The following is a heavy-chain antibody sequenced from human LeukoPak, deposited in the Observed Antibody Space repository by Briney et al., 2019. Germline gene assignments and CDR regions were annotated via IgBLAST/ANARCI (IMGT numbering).Heavy chain of an antibody. D-gene: IGHD2-2*01. V-gene: IGHV4-59*01. CDR3: ARTTEGYCSSASCFGSSYSYYMDV. J-gene: IGHJ6*03. CDR2: IYYSGST. Sequence: SETLSLTCTVSGGSISSYYWSWIRQPPGKGLEWIGYIYYSGSTNYNPSLKSRVTISVDTSKNQFSLKLSSVIAADTAVYYCARTTEGYCSSASCFGSSYSYYMDVWGKGTTVTISS. CDR1: GGSISSYY.